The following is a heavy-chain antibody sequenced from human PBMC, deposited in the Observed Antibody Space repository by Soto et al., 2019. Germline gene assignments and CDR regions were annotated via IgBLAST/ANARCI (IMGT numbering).Heavy chain of an antibody. Sequence: QVHLVQSGAEAKTPGSSVKVSCKASGGSFSNYALNWVRQAPGQGLEWMGGIIPISVTSSYAQKFQGRVTITADTSASTAYLELSSLRSEDSAVYYCARVIRGYSFGPDDYWGQGTLVTVSS. CDR1: GGSFSNYA. D-gene: IGHD5-18*01. CDR3: ARVIRGYSFGPDDY. J-gene: IGHJ4*02. V-gene: IGHV1-69*06. CDR2: IIPISVTS.